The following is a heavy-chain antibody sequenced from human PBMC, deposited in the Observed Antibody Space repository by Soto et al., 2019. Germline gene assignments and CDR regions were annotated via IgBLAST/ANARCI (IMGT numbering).Heavy chain of an antibody. Sequence: SVKVSCKASGGTFSSYTISWVRQAPGQGLEWMGRISPNHGIANYAQKLQGRVTMTTDTSTSTAYMELRSLRSDDTAVYYCAELTFDYWGQGTLVTVSS. V-gene: IGHV1-69*02. CDR2: ISPNHGIA. CDR1: GGTFSSYT. CDR3: AELTFDY. J-gene: IGHJ4*02. D-gene: IGHD1-26*01.